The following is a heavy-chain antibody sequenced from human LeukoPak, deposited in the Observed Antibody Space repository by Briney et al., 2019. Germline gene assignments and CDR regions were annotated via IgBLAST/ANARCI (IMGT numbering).Heavy chain of an antibody. CDR2: INHSGST. V-gene: IGHV4-34*01. CDR1: GGSFSGYY. Sequence: SETLSLTCAVYGGSFSGYYWSWIRQPPGKGLEWIGEINHSGSTNYNPSLKSRVTISVDTSKNQFSLKLSSVTAADTAVYYCASIDGYNFDYWGQGTLVTVSS. J-gene: IGHJ4*02. D-gene: IGHD5-24*01. CDR3: ASIDGYNFDY.